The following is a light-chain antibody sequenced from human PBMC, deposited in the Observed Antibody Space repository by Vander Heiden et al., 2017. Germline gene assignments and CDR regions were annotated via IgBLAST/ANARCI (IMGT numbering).Light chain of an antibody. CDR2: EVS. CDR1: SSDVGGYNY. V-gene: IGLV2-14*01. Sequence: SALTQPSSVSGSPGQSTTISRTGTSSDVGGYNYVSWYHQHPGKAPKLMIYEVSSRPSGVPDRFSGSKSGNTASLTISGLQAEDEADYYCSSYTSSSTLWVFGGGTKLTVL. CDR3: SSYTSSSTLWV. J-gene: IGLJ3*02.